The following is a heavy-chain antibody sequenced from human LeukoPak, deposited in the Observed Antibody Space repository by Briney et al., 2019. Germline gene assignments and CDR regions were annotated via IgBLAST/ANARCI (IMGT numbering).Heavy chain of an antibody. V-gene: IGHV4-39*07. D-gene: IGHD1-7*01. J-gene: IGHJ4*02. Sequence: SETLSLTCTVSGGSISSSSYYWGWIRQPPGKGLEWIGSIYYSGSTNYNPSLKSRVTMSVDTSKNQFSLKLSSVTAADTAVYYCARVNWNYVYFDYWGQGTLVTVSS. CDR2: IYYSGST. CDR3: ARVNWNYVYFDY. CDR1: GGSISSSSYY.